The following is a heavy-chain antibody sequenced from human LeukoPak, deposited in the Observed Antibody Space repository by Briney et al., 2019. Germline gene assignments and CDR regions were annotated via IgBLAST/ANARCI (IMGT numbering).Heavy chain of an antibody. Sequence: GGSLRLSCAASGFTVSSNYMSWVRQAPGKGLGWVSVIYSSGSTYYADSVKGRFTISRDNSKNTLHLQMNTLRAEDTAVYYCASRIATAGSVDYWGQGTLVTVSS. CDR3: ASRIATAGSVDY. D-gene: IGHD6-13*01. V-gene: IGHV3-53*01. CDR2: IYSSGST. J-gene: IGHJ4*02. CDR1: GFTVSSNY.